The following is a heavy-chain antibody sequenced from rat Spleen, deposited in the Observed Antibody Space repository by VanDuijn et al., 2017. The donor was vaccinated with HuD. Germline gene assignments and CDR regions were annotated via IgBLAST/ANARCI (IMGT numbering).Heavy chain of an antibody. J-gene: IGHJ2*01. CDR2: ISYDGGST. Sequence: EVELVESGGGLVQPGRSLKLSCAASGFTFSDYYMAWVRQAPTKGLEWVASISYDGGSTYYRDSVKGRFTVSRDNAKSTLYLQMDSLRPEDTATYYCARCRHYFDFWGLGVMVTVSS. CDR3: ARCRHYFDF. D-gene: IGHD4-4*01. CDR1: GFTFSDYY. V-gene: IGHV5-20*01.